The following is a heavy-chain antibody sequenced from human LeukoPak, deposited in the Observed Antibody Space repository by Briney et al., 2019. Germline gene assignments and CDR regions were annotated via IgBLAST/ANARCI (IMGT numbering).Heavy chain of an antibody. CDR2: VNRDGSET. CDR3: ARNNGMDV. J-gene: IGHJ6*02. Sequence: GGSLRLSCAASGFTLSNHWMTWVRQVPGRGPEWVANVNRDGSETYYLDSVKGRFTISKDNAKNPLYLQMNSLRAEDTALYHCARNNGMDVWGQGTTVIVSS. V-gene: IGHV3-7*03. CDR1: GFTLSNHW.